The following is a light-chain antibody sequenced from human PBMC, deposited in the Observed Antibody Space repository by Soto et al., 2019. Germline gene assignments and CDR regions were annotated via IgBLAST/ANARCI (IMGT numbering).Light chain of an antibody. CDR2: RND. J-gene: IGLJ2*01. CDR1: SSNSGSNY. Sequence: QSVLTQPPSASGTPGQRVTISCSGSSSNSGSNYVYWYQQFPGSAPRLLIYRNDQRPSGVPDRFSGSKSGTSASLAISGPRSEDEADYYCAAWDDSLSAVVFGGGTKVTVL. CDR3: AAWDDSLSAVV. V-gene: IGLV1-47*01.